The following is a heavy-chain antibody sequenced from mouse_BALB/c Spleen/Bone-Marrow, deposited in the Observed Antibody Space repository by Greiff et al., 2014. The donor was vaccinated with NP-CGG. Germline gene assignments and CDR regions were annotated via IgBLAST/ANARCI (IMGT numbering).Heavy chain of an antibody. CDR3: TRDNGPFDY. Sequence: EVQLVESGGGLVKPGGSLKLSCAASGFTFSSYTMSWVRQTPEKRLEWVATITSGSSYTYYPDSVKGRFTISRDNAKNTLYLQMSSLKSEDTAMYYCTRDNGPFDYWGQGTTLTVSS. J-gene: IGHJ2*01. CDR2: ITSGSSYT. CDR1: GFTFSSYT. D-gene: IGHD1-2*01. V-gene: IGHV5-6-4*01.